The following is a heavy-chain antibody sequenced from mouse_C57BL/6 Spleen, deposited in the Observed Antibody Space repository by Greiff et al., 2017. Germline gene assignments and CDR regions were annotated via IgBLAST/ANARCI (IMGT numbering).Heavy chain of an antibody. CDR1: GFTFSSYA. CDR3: ARGGILPYLEIAY. D-gene: IGHD5-5*01. Sequence: DVMLVESGGGLVKPGGSLKLSCAASGFTFSSYAMSWVRQTPEKRLEWVATISDGGSYTYYPDNVKGRFTISRDNAKNNLYLQMSHLKSEDTAMYYCARGGILPYLEIAYWGQGTLVTVSA. CDR2: ISDGGSYT. V-gene: IGHV5-4*03. J-gene: IGHJ3*01.